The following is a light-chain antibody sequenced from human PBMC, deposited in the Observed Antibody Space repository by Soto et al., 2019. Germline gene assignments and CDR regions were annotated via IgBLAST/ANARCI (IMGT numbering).Light chain of an antibody. J-gene: IGLJ1*01. CDR1: SSDVGNNNY. CDR2: DVT. Sequence: QSALTQPASLSRSPGQSNTISRTGTSSDVGNNNYVSWYQHNPGRAPKVMICDVTNRPSGVSNRFSGSKSGNTASLTISGLQAEDEADYYCSSFTGSSYVFGTGTKVT. V-gene: IGLV2-14*03. CDR3: SSFTGSSYV.